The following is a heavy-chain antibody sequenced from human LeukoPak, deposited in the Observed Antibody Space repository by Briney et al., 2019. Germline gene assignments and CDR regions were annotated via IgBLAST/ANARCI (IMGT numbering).Heavy chain of an antibody. CDR3: AKTSSSSGYYYYGMDV. Sequence: SWVRQAPGKGLEWVSAISGSGGSTYYADSEKGRFTISRDNSKNTLYLQMNSLRAEDTAVYYCAKTSSSSGYYYYGMDVWGQGTTVTVSS. D-gene: IGHD6-13*01. CDR2: ISGSGGST. V-gene: IGHV3-23*01. J-gene: IGHJ6*02.